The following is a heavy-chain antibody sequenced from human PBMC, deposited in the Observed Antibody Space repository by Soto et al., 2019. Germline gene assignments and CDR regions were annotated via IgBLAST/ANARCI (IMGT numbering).Heavy chain of an antibody. D-gene: IGHD3-10*01. CDR3: ARHESLDVSYGWGSRIEY. CDR2: IYPGDSDT. CDR1: GYSFTGYW. V-gene: IGHV5-51*01. J-gene: IGHJ4*02. Sequence: EVQLVQSGAEVKKPGESLKISCKGSGYSFTGYWIAWVRQMPGKGLEWMGIIYPGDSDTRYSQSFQGQVTISADKSISTAYLQSSSLKASDNAMYYCARHESLDVSYGWGSRIEYWGQGTLVTVSS.